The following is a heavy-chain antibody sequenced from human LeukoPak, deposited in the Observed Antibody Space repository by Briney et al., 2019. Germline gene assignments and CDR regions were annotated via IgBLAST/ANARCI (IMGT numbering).Heavy chain of an antibody. CDR2: ISHSGNT. V-gene: IGHV4-34*01. D-gene: IGHD5-24*01. CDR1: GGSFSGYY. J-gene: IGHJ6*03. CDR3: ARRHTITRYYYYMDV. Sequence: SETLSLTCAVYGGSFSGYYWSWIRQFPEKGLEWIGEISHSGNTNYNPSLKSRVTMSVDTSKNQFSLKLSSVTAADTAVYYCARRHTITRYYYYMDVWGKGTTVTISS.